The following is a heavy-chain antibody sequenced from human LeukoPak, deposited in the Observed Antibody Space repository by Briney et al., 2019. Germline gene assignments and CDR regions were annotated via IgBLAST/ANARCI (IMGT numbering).Heavy chain of an antibody. V-gene: IGHV3-23*01. CDR3: AKAKGGL. CDR1: GFTFSSYE. Sequence: GGSLRLSCAASGFTFSSYEMNWVRQAPGKGLEWVSSISGSGDTTYFADSVRGRFTLSRDNSRNTLFLQMDSLRVDDTAVYYCAKAKGGLWGQGTLVTVSS. CDR2: ISGSGDTT. D-gene: IGHD2-15*01. J-gene: IGHJ4*02.